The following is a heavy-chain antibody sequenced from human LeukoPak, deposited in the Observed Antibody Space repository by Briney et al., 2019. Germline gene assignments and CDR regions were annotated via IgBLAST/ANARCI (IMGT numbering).Heavy chain of an antibody. CDR2: ISSSGSTI. J-gene: IGHJ6*04. CDR3: ARDSEAAGMGFLDV. Sequence: GGSLRLSCAASGFTFSSYEMNWVRQAPGKGLEWVSYISSSGSTIYYADSVKGRFIISRDNAKNSLYLQMNSLRAEDTAVYYCARDSEAAGMGFLDVWGKGTTVTVSS. V-gene: IGHV3-48*03. D-gene: IGHD6-13*01. CDR1: GFTFSSYE.